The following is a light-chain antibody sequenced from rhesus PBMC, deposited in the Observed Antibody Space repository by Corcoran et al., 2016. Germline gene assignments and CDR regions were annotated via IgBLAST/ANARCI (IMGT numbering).Light chain of an antibody. CDR2: EVS. J-gene: IGLJ1*01. CDR1: SSDIGGYNY. Sequence: QAALTQPRSVSGSPGQSVTISCTGTSSDIGGYNYVSWYQQYPGTAPKLMIYEVSKRPSGVSDRFSGSKSVNTASLTISGLQAEDEADYYCCSYAGSYTYIFGAGTRLTVL. CDR3: CSYAGSYTYI. V-gene: IGLV2-32*01.